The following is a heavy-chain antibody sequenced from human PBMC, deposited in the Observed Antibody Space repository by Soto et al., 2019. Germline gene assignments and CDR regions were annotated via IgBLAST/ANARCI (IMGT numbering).Heavy chain of an antibody. CDR1: CLPFSTYE. V-gene: IGHV3-48*03. Sequence: LGLSCAGSCLPFSTYEMNWVRQAPGKGLEWIAHITTSGSDMHYADSVKGRFTISRDNSKSSVFLQVNSVRGEDTAIYYCVRERLVYDMTAQEDCGHGTQVTDSS. D-gene: IGHD2-8*01. CDR3: VRERLVYDMTAQED. J-gene: IGHJ1*01. CDR2: ITTSGSDM.